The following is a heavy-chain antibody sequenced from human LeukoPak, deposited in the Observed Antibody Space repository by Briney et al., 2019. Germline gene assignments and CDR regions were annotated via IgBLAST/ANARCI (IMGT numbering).Heavy chain of an antibody. CDR3: ARIPGDYYDSSGYLVDAFDI. V-gene: IGHV2-26*01. CDR2: IFSSDEK. D-gene: IGHD3-22*01. Sequence: ESGPVLVKPTETLTLTCTVSGFSLSNARMGVSWIRQPPGKALEWLAHIFSSDEKSYSTSLKSRLTISKDTSKSQVVLTMTNMDPVDTATYYCARIPGDYYDSSGYLVDAFDIWGQGTMVTVSS. J-gene: IGHJ3*02. CDR1: GFSLSNARMG.